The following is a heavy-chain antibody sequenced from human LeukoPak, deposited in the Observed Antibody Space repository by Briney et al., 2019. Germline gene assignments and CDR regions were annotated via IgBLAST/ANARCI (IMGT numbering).Heavy chain of an antibody. Sequence: PGGSLRLSGAASGFTFSSYAMHWVRQAPGKGLEWVAVISYDGGNKYYADSVKGRFTISRDNSKNTLYLQMNSLRAEDTAVYYCTESYCSGGSCLDYFDYWGQGTLVTVSS. J-gene: IGHJ4*02. V-gene: IGHV3-30*04. CDR3: TESYCSGGSCLDYFDY. CDR2: ISYDGGNK. CDR1: GFTFSSYA. D-gene: IGHD2-15*01.